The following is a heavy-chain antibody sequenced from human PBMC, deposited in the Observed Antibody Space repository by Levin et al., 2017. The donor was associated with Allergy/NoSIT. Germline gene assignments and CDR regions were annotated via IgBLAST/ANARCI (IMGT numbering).Heavy chain of an antibody. CDR2: ITGGGFNT. D-gene: IGHD1-14*01. Sequence: SCDASGFTLSDYAMSWVRQAPGKGLEWVSVITGGGFNTYYGDSVKGRFTGSRDNSKNTLYLELNSLRAEDTAVYYCAKKQGGTTGFSFDVWGQGTMVTVSS. V-gene: IGHV3-23*01. CDR3: AKKQGGTTGFSFDV. CDR1: GFTLSDYA. J-gene: IGHJ3*01.